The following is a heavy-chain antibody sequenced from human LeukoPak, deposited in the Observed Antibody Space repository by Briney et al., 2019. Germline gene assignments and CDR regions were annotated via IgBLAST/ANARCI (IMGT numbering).Heavy chain of an antibody. CDR2: IVVGSGNT. CDR3: AADPGYSGYDRATFDY. CDR1: GFTFTSSA. Sequence: GASVKVSCKASGFTFTSSAMQWVRQARGQRLEWIGWIVVGSGNTNYAQKFQERVTITRDMSTSTAYMELSSLRSEDTAVYYCAADPGYSGYDRATFDYWGQGTLVTVSS. D-gene: IGHD5-12*01. V-gene: IGHV1-58*02. J-gene: IGHJ4*02.